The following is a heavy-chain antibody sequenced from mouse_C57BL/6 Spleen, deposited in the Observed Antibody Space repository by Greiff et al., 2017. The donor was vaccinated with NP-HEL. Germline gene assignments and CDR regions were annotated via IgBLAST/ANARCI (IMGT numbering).Heavy chain of an antibody. J-gene: IGHJ1*03. CDR3: ARSPYDYDVRWYFDV. CDR1: GYSITSGYD. V-gene: IGHV3-1*01. CDR2: ISYSGST. Sequence: EVQGVESGPGMVKPSQSLSLTCTVTGYSITSGYDWHWIRHFPGNKLEWMGYISYSGSTNYNPSLKSRISITHDTSKNHFFLKLNSVTTEDTATYYCARSPYDYDVRWYFDVWGTGTTVTVSS. D-gene: IGHD2-4*01.